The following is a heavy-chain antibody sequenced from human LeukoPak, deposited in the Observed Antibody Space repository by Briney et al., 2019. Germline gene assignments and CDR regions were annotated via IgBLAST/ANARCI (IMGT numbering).Heavy chain of an antibody. CDR1: GFTFSSYG. CDR3: AKNYDSSGYYYYFDY. CDR2: IPKDGSNK. Sequence: GGSLRLSCAASGFTFSSYGMHWVRQAPGKGLEWVAYIPKDGSNKFYADSVKGRFTISRDNSKNTLYLQMNSLRAEDTAVYYCAKNYDSSGYYYYFDYWGQGTLVTVSS. V-gene: IGHV3-30*02. D-gene: IGHD3-22*01. J-gene: IGHJ4*02.